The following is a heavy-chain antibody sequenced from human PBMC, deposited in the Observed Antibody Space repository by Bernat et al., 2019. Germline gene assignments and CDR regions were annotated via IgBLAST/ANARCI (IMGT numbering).Heavy chain of an antibody. CDR2: ISTDGSTT. Sequence: EERLVESGGGLAQPGGSLRLSCAASGFTFSRYWMHWVRQAPGKGLVWVSRISTDGSTTNYADSVKGRFTISRDNAKNTLYLEMNSLRVEDTAVYYCVRLLDRDHWGQGTLVTVSS. CDR3: VRLLDRDH. D-gene: IGHD3-3*01. J-gene: IGHJ4*02. V-gene: IGHV3-74*01. CDR1: GFTFSRYW.